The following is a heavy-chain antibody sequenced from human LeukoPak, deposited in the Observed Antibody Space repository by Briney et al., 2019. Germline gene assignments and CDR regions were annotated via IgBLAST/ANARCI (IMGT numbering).Heavy chain of an antibody. D-gene: IGHD6-19*01. CDR2: ISYDGNNK. J-gene: IGHJ4*02. Sequence: PGGSLRLSCAASGFTFSSYWMHWVRQAPGKGLEWVAVISYDGNNKYYADSVKGRFTISRDNSKNTLYLQMNSLRAEDTAVYYCARQGAVAGYYFDYWGQGTLVTVSS. CDR3: ARQGAVAGYYFDY. V-gene: IGHV3-30*03. CDR1: GFTFSSYW.